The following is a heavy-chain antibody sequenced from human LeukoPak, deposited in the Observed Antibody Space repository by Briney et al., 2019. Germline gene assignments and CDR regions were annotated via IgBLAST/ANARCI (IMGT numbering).Heavy chain of an antibody. Sequence: SETLSLTCTVSGGSISSYYWSWIRQPPGKGLEWIGYIYYSGSTNYNPSLKSRVTISVDTSKNQFSLKLSSVTAADTAVYYCARVAYYYDSSGYFAPDFDYWGQGTLVTVPS. CDR3: ARVAYYYDSSGYFAPDFDY. J-gene: IGHJ4*02. CDR1: GGSISSYY. CDR2: IYYSGST. V-gene: IGHV4-59*01. D-gene: IGHD3-22*01.